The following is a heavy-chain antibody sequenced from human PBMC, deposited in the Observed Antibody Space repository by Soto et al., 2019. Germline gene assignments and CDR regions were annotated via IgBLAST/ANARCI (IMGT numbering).Heavy chain of an antibody. V-gene: IGHV3-23*01. Sequence: PGGSLRLSCAASEFAFSGNAMTWVPQAPGKGLEWVATSSGRAASTYYAYSVTGRFTVCRYNSDNRLYLQMGSLRAGDTAIYYFARMKRVALVGWCYELWGRGPLVTVSS. CDR1: EFAFSGNA. CDR3: ARMKRVALVGWCYEL. CDR2: SSGRAAST. D-gene: IGHD5-12*01. J-gene: IGHJ2*01.